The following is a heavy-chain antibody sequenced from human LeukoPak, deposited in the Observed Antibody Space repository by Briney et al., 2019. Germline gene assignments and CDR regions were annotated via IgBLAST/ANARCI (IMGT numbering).Heavy chain of an antibody. J-gene: IGHJ4*02. Sequence: GGSLRLSCAASGFTFSSYAMSWVRQAPGKGLEWVSAISGSGGSTYYADSVKGRFTISRDNSKNTLYLQMNSLRAEDTAVYYCAKAPTWSGYYHLASGFDYWGQGTLVTVSS. CDR2: ISGSGGST. CDR1: GFTFSSYA. V-gene: IGHV3-23*01. D-gene: IGHD3-3*01. CDR3: AKAPTWSGYYHLASGFDY.